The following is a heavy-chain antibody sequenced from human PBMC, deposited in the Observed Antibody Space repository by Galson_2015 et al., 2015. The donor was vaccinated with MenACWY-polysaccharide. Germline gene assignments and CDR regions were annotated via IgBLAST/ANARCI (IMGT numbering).Heavy chain of an antibody. J-gene: IGHJ4*02. D-gene: IGHD6-19*01. V-gene: IGHV3-7*01. Sequence: SLRLSCAASGFTFSRYWMSWVRQSPGKGLEWVAHIKQDGTETKYMDSVKGRFTISRDNAKNSLYLQMNSLRADDTAAYYCARDEGSGWLGPYFYEDWGQGTLVTVSS. CDR2: IKQDGTET. CDR3: ARDEGSGWLGPYFYED. CDR1: GFTFSRYW.